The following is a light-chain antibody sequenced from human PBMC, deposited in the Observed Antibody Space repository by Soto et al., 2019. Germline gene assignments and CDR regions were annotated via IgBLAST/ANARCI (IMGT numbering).Light chain of an antibody. CDR1: QRIRSF. CDR3: QQSYSIPYT. V-gene: IGKV1-39*01. CDR2: GAS. J-gene: IGKJ2*01. Sequence: DIQMTQSPSSLSASVGDRVTITCRASQRIRSFLNWYQQKPGKAPKNLIYGASSLQSGVPSRFSGSGSETEFTLTIDSLQPEDFATYFCQQSYSIPYTFGQGTKLEIK.